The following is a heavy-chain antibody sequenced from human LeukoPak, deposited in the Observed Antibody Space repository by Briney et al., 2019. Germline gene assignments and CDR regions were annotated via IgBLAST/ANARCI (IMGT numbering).Heavy chain of an antibody. D-gene: IGHD3-9*01. J-gene: IGHJ3*02. CDR3: ARTTLRHFDWSPDAFDI. CDR2: IFFNGST. V-gene: IGHV4-59*12. Sequence: PSETLSLTCTISGGFISSYHWSWIRQPPGKGLEWIGYIFFNGSTNCNPSLKSRVTMSVDTSKNQFSLKLSSVTAADTAVYYCARTTLRHFDWSPDAFDIWGQGTMVTVSS. CDR1: GGFISSYH.